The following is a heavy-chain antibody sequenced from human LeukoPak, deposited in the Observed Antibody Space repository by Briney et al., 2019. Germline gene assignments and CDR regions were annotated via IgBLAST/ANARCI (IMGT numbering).Heavy chain of an antibody. CDR2: ISYDGSNK. V-gene: IGHV3-30-3*01. CDR3: ASKMTTVTYLDY. Sequence: GGSLRLSCAASGFTFSSYAMHWVRQAPGKGLEWVAVISYDGSNKYYADSVKGRFTISRDNSKNTLYLQMNSLRAEDTAVYYCASKMTTVTYLDYWGQGTLVTVSS. CDR1: GFTFSSYA. J-gene: IGHJ4*02. D-gene: IGHD4-17*01.